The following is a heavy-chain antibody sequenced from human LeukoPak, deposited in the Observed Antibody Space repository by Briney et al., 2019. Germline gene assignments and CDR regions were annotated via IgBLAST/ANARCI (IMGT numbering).Heavy chain of an antibody. CDR2: IYHSGST. J-gene: IGHJ5*02. CDR3: ARDWELNWFDP. V-gene: IGHV4-30-2*01. Sequence: TLSLTCTVSGGSISSGGYYWSWIRQPPGKGLEWIGYIYHSGSTYYNPSLKSRVTISVDKSKNQFSLKLSSVTAADTAVYYCARDWELNWFDPWGQGTLVTVSS. CDR1: GGSISSGGYY. D-gene: IGHD1-26*01.